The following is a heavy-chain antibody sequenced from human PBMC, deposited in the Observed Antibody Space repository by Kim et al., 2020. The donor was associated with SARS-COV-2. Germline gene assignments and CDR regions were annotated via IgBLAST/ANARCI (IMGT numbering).Heavy chain of an antibody. CDR2: INHSGST. V-gene: IGHV4-34*01. CDR1: GGSFSGYY. J-gene: IGHJ6*02. Sequence: SESLSLTCAVYGGSFSGYYWSWIRQPPGKGLEWVGEINHSGSTNYNPSLKSRVTISVDTSKNQFSLKLSSVTAADTAVYYCARGLALDFWSGHYYYYYGMDACGQGTPLTASS. CDR3: ARGLALDFWSGHYYYYYGMDA. D-gene: IGHD3-3*01.